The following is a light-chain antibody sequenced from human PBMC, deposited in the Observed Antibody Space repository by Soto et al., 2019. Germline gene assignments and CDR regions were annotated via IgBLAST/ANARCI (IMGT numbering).Light chain of an antibody. J-gene: IGKJ1*01. CDR2: EAS. CDR3: QQYNGYWT. V-gene: IGKV1-5*03. CDR1: QSISDS. Sequence: DIPMTQSPSTLSASVGDRVTITCRASQSISDSLAWYQQKPGKAPKLLIYEASNLKSGVPSRFSGSGSGTEYTLNISSLKPDDFASYYCQQYNGYWTFGQGTKVEIK.